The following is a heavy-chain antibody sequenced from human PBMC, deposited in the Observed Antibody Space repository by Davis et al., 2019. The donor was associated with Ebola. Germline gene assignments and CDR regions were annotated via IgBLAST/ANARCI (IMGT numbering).Heavy chain of an antibody. CDR1: GFIFSNY. CDR3: AREGGTTYFYGSGAYYYGMDV. CDR2: IYSGGTT. J-gene: IGHJ6*02. D-gene: IGHD3-10*01. Sequence: GESLKISCAASGFIFSNYMSWVRQAPGKGLEWVSVIYSGGTTYYADSVKGRFTISRDNSKNTLYLQMNSLRAEDTAVYYCAREGGTTYFYGSGAYYYGMDVWGQGTTVTVSS. V-gene: IGHV3-66*01.